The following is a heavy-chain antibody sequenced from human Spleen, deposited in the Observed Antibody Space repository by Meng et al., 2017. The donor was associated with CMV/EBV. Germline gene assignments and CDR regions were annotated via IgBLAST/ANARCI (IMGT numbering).Heavy chain of an antibody. CDR1: GYTFTSYY. J-gene: IGHJ6*02. V-gene: IGHV1-46*01. Sequence: ASVKVSCKASGYTFTSYYMPWVRQAPGQGLEWMGIIHPSGGSTSYAQKFQGRVTMTRDTSTSTVYMELSSLRSEDTAVYYCARDRRYCSSTSCYAIFYYYYYGMDVWGQGTTVTVS. CDR3: ARDRRYCSSTSCYAIFYYYYYGMDV. CDR2: IHPSGGST. D-gene: IGHD2-2*01.